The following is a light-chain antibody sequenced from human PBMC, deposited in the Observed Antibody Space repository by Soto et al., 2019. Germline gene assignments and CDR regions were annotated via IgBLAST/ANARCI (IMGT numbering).Light chain of an antibody. CDR1: QSVSSN. CDR2: GAS. V-gene: IGKV3-15*01. Sequence: EIVMTQSPATLSVSPGERATLSCRATQSVSSNLAWYQQKPGQAPRLIIYGASTRATGLPARFSGSGSGTEFTLTISSLQPEDFAVYYCQQYNNGWTFGQGTKVDIK. CDR3: QQYNNGWT. J-gene: IGKJ1*01.